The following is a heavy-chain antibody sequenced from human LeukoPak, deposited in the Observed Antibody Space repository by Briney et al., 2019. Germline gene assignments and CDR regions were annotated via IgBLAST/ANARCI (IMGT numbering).Heavy chain of an antibody. CDR2: IRSKAYGGTT. CDR3: TRVGVGQQLVPPHFDY. V-gene: IGHV3-49*03. D-gene: IGHD6-13*01. CDR1: GFTFGDYA. Sequence: PGGSLRLSCTASGFTFGDYAMSWFRQAPGKGLEWVGFIRSKAYGGTTEYAASVKGRFTISRDDSKSIAYLQMNSLKTEDTAVYYCTRVGVGQQLVPPHFDYWGQGTLVTVSS. J-gene: IGHJ4*02.